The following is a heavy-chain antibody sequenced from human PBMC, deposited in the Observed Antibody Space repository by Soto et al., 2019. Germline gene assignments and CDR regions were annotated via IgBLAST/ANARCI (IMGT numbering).Heavy chain of an antibody. D-gene: IGHD1-20*01. J-gene: IGHJ5*02. Sequence: SETLSLTCTVSGGSISSSSYYWGWIRQPPGKGLEWIGYIYYSGSTYYNPSLKSRFTISVDTSKNQFSLKLSSVTAADTAVYYCARVGGINWFDPWGQGTLVTVSS. V-gene: IGHV4-31*02. CDR2: IYYSGST. CDR3: ARVGGINWFDP. CDR1: GGSISSSSYY.